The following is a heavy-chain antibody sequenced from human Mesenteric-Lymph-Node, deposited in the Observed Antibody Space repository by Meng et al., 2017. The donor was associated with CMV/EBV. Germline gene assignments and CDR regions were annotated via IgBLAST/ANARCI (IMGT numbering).Heavy chain of an antibody. CDR2: ISWDGGST. D-gene: IGHD6-19*01. V-gene: IGHV3-43*01. CDR3: AKDGGIAVTGTGDFDY. Sequence: SGFPFDDYTMHWVRQAPGKGLEWVSLISWDGGSTYYADSVKGRFTISRDNNKNSLYLQMSSLRTEDTALYYCAKDGGIAVTGTGDFDYWGQGTLVTVSS. CDR1: GFPFDDYT. J-gene: IGHJ4*02.